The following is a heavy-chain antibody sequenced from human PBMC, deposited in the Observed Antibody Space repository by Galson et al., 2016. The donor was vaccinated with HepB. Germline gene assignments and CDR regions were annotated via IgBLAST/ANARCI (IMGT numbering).Heavy chain of an antibody. J-gene: IGHJ6*02. Sequence: SLRLSCAASGFISSVFGMQWVRQAPGKGLQWVADISYDGGKKHYADSVKGRFTISRDNSKNILYMQMNSLRVEDTGVYYCARASHGLGDNFYGVDVWGQGTTVTVSS. V-gene: IGHV3-33*05. CDR2: ISYDGGKK. D-gene: IGHD3-16*01. CDR1: GFISSVFG. CDR3: ARASHGLGDNFYGVDV.